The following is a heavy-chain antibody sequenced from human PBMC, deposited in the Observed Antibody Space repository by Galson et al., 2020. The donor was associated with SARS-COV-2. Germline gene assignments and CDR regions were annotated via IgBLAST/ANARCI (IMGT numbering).Heavy chain of an antibody. J-gene: IGHJ4*02. CDR2: INPNSGGT. D-gene: IGHD6-13*01. CDR1: GYTFTGYY. CDR3: ARDPSEIAALYFDY. V-gene: IGHV1-2*02. Sequence: ASVKVSCKASGYTFTGYYMHWVRQAPGQGLEWMGWINPNSGGTNYAQKFQGRVTMTRDTSISTAYMELSRLRSDDTAVYYCARDPSEIAALYFDYWGQGTLVTVSS.